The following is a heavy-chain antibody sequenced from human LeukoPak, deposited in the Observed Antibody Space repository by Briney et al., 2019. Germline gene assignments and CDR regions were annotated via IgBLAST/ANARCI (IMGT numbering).Heavy chain of an antibody. CDR3: AKEGDYYGMDV. J-gene: IGHJ6*02. D-gene: IGHD1-26*01. CDR1: GFTFSSYG. V-gene: IGHV3-30*18. Sequence: GSLRLSCTASGFTFSSYGMHWVRQAPGKGLEWVAVISYDGSNKDYADSVKGRFTISRDDSKNTLYLQMNSLRVEDTAVYYCAKEGDYYGMDVWGQGTTVTVSS. CDR2: ISYDGSNK.